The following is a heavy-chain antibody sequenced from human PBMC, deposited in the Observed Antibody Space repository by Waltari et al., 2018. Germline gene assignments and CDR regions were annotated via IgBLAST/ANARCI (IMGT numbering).Heavy chain of an antibody. V-gene: IGHV3-11*01. J-gene: IGHJ4*02. CDR1: GFRFGDYY. CDR3: TTGPKVVLYNY. Sequence: QVQLVESGGALVKPGGSLRLSCTASGFRFGDYYMNWIRQTPRKGLALVSYISSSGDTIYYAASVKGRFTVSRDNAINSLFLQMNSLGVEDTAIYYCTTGPKVVLYNYWGQGTLVTVSS. CDR2: ISSSGDTI. D-gene: IGHD2-15*01.